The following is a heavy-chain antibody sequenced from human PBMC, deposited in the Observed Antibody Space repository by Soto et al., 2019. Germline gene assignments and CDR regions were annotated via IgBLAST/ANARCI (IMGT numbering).Heavy chain of an antibody. CDR3: ARVAYYYDSSGYLYYFDY. J-gene: IGHJ4*02. V-gene: IGHV4-59*01. D-gene: IGHD3-22*01. CDR2: IYYSGST. CDR1: GGSISSYY. Sequence: QVQLQESGPGLVKPSETLSLTCTVSGGSISSYYWSWIRQPPGKGLEWIGYIYYSGSTNYNPSLKIRVTISVDTSKNQFSLKLSSVTAADTAVYYCARVAYYYDSSGYLYYFDYWGQGTLVTVSS.